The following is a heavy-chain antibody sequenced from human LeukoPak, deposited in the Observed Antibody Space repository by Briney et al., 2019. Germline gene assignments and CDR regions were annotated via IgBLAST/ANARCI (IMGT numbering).Heavy chain of an antibody. J-gene: IGHJ4*02. V-gene: IGHV3-23*01. Sequence: GGSLRLSCAASGSTFSSYAMSWVRQAPGKGLEWVSAISGSGGSTYYADSVKGRFTISRDNSKNTLYLQMNSLRAEDTAVYYCARRSCSSTSCYRGYYYGSGSFYFDYWGQGTLVTVSS. D-gene: IGHD2-2*02. CDR1: GSTFSSYA. CDR2: ISGSGGST. CDR3: ARRSCSSTSCYRGYYYGSGSFYFDY.